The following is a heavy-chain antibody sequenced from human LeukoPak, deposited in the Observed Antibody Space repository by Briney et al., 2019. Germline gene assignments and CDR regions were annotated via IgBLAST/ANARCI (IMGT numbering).Heavy chain of an antibody. D-gene: IGHD3-10*01. Sequence: PGGSLRLSCAASGFTFSDYYMSWVRQAPGKGLEWVSYISTSGSDTGYADSVKGRFTISRGNAKNSLFLQMSSLRGEDTAAYYCARSTYYYGSGSYSPFDYWGQGTLVTVSS. CDR2: ISTSGSDT. CDR1: GFTFSDYY. J-gene: IGHJ4*02. V-gene: IGHV3-11*06. CDR3: ARSTYYYGSGSYSPFDY.